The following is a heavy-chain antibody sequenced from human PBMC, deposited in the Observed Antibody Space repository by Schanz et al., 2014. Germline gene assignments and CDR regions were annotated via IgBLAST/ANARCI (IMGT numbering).Heavy chain of an antibody. D-gene: IGHD3-10*01. CDR1: GFTFSSYA. J-gene: IGHJ4*02. V-gene: IGHV3-30-3*01. Sequence: QGQLVESGGGVVQPGRSLRLSCAASGFTFSSYAMHWVRQAPGKGLEWVAVMSYDGSNKYYADSVKGRFTISRDTPKNTLYVQMNSLRADDTAVYYWAKDGIMVQGVIWERYFDSWGQGTLVTVSS. CDR3: AKDGIMVQGVIWERYFDS. CDR2: MSYDGSNK.